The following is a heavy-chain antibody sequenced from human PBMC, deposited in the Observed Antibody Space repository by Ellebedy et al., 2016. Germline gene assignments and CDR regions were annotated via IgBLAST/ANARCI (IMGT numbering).Heavy chain of an antibody. V-gene: IGHV3-33*01. CDR1: GFTFSSYG. D-gene: IGHD3-3*02. CDR3: AREGCIFGLDY. Sequence: GGSLRLXXAASGFTFSSYGMYWVRQAPGKGLEWVAVIWYDGSNKYYADSVKGRFTISRDNSKNTLYLQMNSLRAEDTALYYCAREGCIFGLDYWGQGTLVTVSS. CDR2: IWYDGSNK. J-gene: IGHJ4*02.